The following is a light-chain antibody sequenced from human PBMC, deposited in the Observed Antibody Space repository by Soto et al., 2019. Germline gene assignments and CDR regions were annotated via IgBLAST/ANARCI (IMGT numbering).Light chain of an antibody. J-gene: IGKJ1*01. V-gene: IGKV1-27*01. Sequence: DIQMTQSPSSLSASVGDRVTITCRASQGISNYLAWYQQKPGKVPKLLIYAASTLQSGVPSRFSGSGSGTDFSLTISSLHPEDVATYYCQKYNNAPWTFGQGTKVEIK. CDR3: QKYNNAPWT. CDR2: AAS. CDR1: QGISNY.